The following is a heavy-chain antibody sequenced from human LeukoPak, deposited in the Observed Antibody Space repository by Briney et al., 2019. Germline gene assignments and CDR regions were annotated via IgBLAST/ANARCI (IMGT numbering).Heavy chain of an antibody. J-gene: IGHJ6*03. V-gene: IGHV1-2*02. CDR2: INPNSGGT. Sequence: ASVKVSCKASGYTFTGYYMHWVRQAPGQGLEWMGWINPNSGGTNYAQKFQGRVTMTRDTSISTAYMELSSLRSDDTAVYYCARGGSYNYYYYYVDVWGKGTTVTVSS. CDR3: ARGGSYNYYYYYVDV. D-gene: IGHD1-26*01. CDR1: GYTFTGYY.